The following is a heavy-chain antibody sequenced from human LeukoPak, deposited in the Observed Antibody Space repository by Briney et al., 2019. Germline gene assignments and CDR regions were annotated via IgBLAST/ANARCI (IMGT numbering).Heavy chain of an antibody. CDR3: ARELSYYDYVWGSYRSLSDAFDI. Sequence: PSETLSLTCTVSGGSISSSDYYWGWIRQPPGKGLEWIGNIYYSGSTYYNPSLKSRVTISVDTSKNQFSLKLSSVTAADTAVYYCARELSYYDYVWGSYRSLSDAFDIWGQGTMVTVSS. J-gene: IGHJ3*02. V-gene: IGHV4-39*01. D-gene: IGHD3-16*02. CDR2: IYYSGST. CDR1: GGSISSSDYY.